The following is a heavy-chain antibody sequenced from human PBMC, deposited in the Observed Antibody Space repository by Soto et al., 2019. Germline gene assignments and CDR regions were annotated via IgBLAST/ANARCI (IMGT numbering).Heavy chain of an antibody. CDR3: ARLDIVVVVAATRYWYFDL. D-gene: IGHD2-15*01. V-gene: IGHV4-34*01. J-gene: IGHJ2*01. CDR1: GVSFSGYY. Sequence: QVQRQQWDAGLLKPSETLSLTCAVYGVSFSGYYWSWIRKPPGKGLEWIGEINHSGSTNYNPSLKSRVTISVDTSKNHFSRKLSSVTAADTAVYYCARLDIVVVVAATRYWYFDLWGRGTLVTVSS. CDR2: INHSGST.